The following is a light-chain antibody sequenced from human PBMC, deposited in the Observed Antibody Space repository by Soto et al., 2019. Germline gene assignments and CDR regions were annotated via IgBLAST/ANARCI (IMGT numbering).Light chain of an antibody. Sequence: DIQMTQSPSTLSASVGDRVSITCRASQSIERYLAWYQQKPGKAPNLLLYDASSLERGVPSRFSGRGSGTEFTRTISSLQPDDFATYYCQQFKSSTWTFGQGTKVEIK. CDR2: DAS. J-gene: IGKJ1*01. CDR1: QSIERY. CDR3: QQFKSSTWT. V-gene: IGKV1-5*01.